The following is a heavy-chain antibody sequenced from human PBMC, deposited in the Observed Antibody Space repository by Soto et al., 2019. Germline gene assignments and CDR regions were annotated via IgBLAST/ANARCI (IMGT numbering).Heavy chain of an antibody. Sequence: SVKVPCKASGGTFSSYAISWVRQAPGQGLEWMGGIIPIFGTANYAQKFQGRVTITADESTSTAYMELSSLRSEDTAVYYCARDVLRYFDWLSMYYYYGMDVWGQGTTVTVSS. J-gene: IGHJ6*02. CDR2: IIPIFGTA. CDR1: GGTFSSYA. V-gene: IGHV1-69*13. D-gene: IGHD3-9*01. CDR3: ARDVLRYFDWLSMYYYYGMDV.